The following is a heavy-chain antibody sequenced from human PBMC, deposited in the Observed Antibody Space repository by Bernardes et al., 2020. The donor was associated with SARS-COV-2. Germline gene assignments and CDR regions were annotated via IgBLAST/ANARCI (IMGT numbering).Heavy chain of an antibody. Sequence: SEPLSLTCTVSGASISSTNYYSGWIRQPPGKGLEWLGYIYYSGSTNYNPSLKSRVTISVDTSKNQFSLKLSSVTAADTAVYYCARVGHYYDSSGHGAVRTNYGMDVWGQGTTVTVSS. CDR2: IYYSGST. CDR1: GASISSTNYY. CDR3: ARVGHYYDSSGHGAVRTNYGMDV. V-gene: IGHV4-61*05. J-gene: IGHJ6*02. D-gene: IGHD3-22*01.